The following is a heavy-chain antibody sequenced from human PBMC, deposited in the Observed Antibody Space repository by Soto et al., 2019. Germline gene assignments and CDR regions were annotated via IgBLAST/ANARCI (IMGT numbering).Heavy chain of an antibody. CDR3: ARGLLGSGYGMDV. CDR2: INHSGST. D-gene: IGHD3-10*01. CDR1: GGSFSGYY. J-gene: IGHJ6*01. V-gene: IGHV4-34*01. Sequence: PSETLSLTCAVYGGSFSGYYWSWIRQPPGKGLEWIGEINHSGSTNYNPSLKSRVTISVDTSKNQFALKLSSVTAADTAVYYCARGLLGSGYGMDVWGQGTTDTASS.